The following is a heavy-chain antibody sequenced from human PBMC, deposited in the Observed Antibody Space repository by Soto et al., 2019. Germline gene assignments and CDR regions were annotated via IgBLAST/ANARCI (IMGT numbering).Heavy chain of an antibody. CDR1: GYTFTSYG. Sequence: ASVKVSCKASGYTFTSYGIHWVRQAPGQRLEWMGWINAGNGNTKYSQKFQGRVTITRDTSASTAYMELSSLRSEDTAVYYCARHPERIAQIGWFDPWGQGTLVTVSS. CDR3: ARHPERIAQIGWFDP. CDR2: INAGNGNT. J-gene: IGHJ5*02. V-gene: IGHV1-3*01. D-gene: IGHD6-13*01.